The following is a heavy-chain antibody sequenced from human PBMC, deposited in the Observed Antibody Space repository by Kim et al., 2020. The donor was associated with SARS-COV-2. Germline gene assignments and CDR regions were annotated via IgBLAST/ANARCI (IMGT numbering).Heavy chain of an antibody. CDR1: GFTFSSSS. D-gene: IGHD5-18*01. J-gene: IGHJ4*01. V-gene: IGHV3-48*04. Sequence: GGSLRLSCTASGFTFSSSSMNWVRQAPGKGLEWVSYISTSSSIVLYADSVRGRFSISRDNVKNSLYLQMNSLRAEDTALYYCARDGPVDSAMLCANWGQGTLVTVSS. CDR3: ARDGPVDSAMLCAN. CDR2: ISTSSSIV.